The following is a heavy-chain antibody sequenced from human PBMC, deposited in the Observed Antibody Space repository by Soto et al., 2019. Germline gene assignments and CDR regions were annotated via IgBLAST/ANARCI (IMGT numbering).Heavy chain of an antibody. Sequence: ASVKVSCKASGYTFTNYGISWVRQAPGHGLEWMGWISAYNGHTNYAQKLQGRVTMTTDTSTSTAYMELRSLRSDDTAVYYCARDRCSSTSCYGSYYYGMDVWGQETTVTV. V-gene: IGHV1-18*04. CDR3: ARDRCSSTSCYGSYYYGMDV. CDR2: ISAYNGHT. J-gene: IGHJ6*02. D-gene: IGHD2-2*01. CDR1: GYTFTNYG.